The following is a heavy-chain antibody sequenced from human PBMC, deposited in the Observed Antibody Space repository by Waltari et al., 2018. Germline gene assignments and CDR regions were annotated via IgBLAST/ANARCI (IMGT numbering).Heavy chain of an antibody. CDR1: GGTFSSYA. Sequence: QVQLVQSGAEVKKPGSSVKVSCKASGGTFSSYAISWVRPAPGHGLEWMGGIIPILGIANYAQKFQGRVTITADKSTSTAYMELSSLRSEDTAVYYCASRGVPIVGVTEGGDYWGQGTLVTVSS. V-gene: IGHV1-69*10. CDR2: IIPILGIA. J-gene: IGHJ4*02. D-gene: IGHD1-26*01. CDR3: ASRGVPIVGVTEGGDY.